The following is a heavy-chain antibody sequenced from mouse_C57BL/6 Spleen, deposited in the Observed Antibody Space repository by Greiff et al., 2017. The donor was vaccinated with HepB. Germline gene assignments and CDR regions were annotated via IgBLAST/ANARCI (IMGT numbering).Heavy chain of an antibody. CDR3: ARGYGNYEGFAY. CDR1: GYSFTSYY. CDR2: IYPGSGNT. J-gene: IGHJ3*01. Sequence: QVQLQQSGPELVKPGASVKISCKASGYSFTSYYIHWVKQRPGQGLEWIGWIYPGSGNTKYNEKFKGKATLTADTSSSTAYMQLSSLTSEDSAVYYCARGYGNYEGFAYWGQGTLVTVSA. V-gene: IGHV1-66*01. D-gene: IGHD2-1*01.